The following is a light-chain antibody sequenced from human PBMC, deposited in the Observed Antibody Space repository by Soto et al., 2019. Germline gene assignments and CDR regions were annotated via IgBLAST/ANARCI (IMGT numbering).Light chain of an antibody. CDR3: QQYYNWPRT. Sequence: DIQMTQSPSTLSASVGDRVTITCRASQSISTYLAWYRHKPGEAPKLLIYKASTLERGVPSRFSGSGSGTEFTLTINSLQAEDCAVCYCQQYYNWPRTFGQGTRLEIK. J-gene: IGKJ5*01. V-gene: IGKV1-5*03. CDR1: QSISTY. CDR2: KAS.